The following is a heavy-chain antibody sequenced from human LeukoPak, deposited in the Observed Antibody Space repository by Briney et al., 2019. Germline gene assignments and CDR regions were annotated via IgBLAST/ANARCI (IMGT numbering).Heavy chain of an antibody. CDR3: ATDRNDILTGYSHAFDI. CDR2: IKSKTDGGTT. CDR1: GFTFSNAW. V-gene: IGHV3-15*01. D-gene: IGHD3-9*01. J-gene: IGHJ3*02. Sequence: GGSLRLSCAASGFTFSNAWMSWVRQAPGKGLEWVGRIKSKTDGGTTDYAAPVKGRFTISRDDSKNTLYLQMNSLKTEDTAVYYCATDRNDILTGYSHAFDIWGQGTMVTVSS.